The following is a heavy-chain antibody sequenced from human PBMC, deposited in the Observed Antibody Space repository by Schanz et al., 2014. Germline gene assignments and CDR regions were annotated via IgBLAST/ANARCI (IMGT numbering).Heavy chain of an antibody. CDR2: ISHSGGSK. CDR1: GFTFNSYA. Sequence: DVQLLESGGGLVQPGGSLRLSCAASGFTFNSYAMTWVRQASGKGLEWVSSISHSGGSKYYADSVKGRFTISRDNSENTLYLQMNSLRAEDTAVYYCAKDLLYGAPMPLNHLDYWGQGTLVTVSS. D-gene: IGHD2-2*01. J-gene: IGHJ4*02. CDR3: AKDLLYGAPMPLNHLDY. V-gene: IGHV3-23*01.